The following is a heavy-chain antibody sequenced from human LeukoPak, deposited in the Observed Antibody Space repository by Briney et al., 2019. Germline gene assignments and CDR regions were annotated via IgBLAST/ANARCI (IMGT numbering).Heavy chain of an antibody. J-gene: IGHJ6*04. V-gene: IGHV3-48*03. CDR3: AELGITMIGGV. CDR1: GFTFSSYE. Sequence: SGGSLRLSCAASGFTFSSYEMNWVRRAPGKGLEWVSYISSSGSTIYYADSVKGRFTISRDNAKNSLYLQMNSLRAEDTAVYYCAELGITMIGGVRGKGTTVTISS. D-gene: IGHD3-10*02. CDR2: ISSSGSTI.